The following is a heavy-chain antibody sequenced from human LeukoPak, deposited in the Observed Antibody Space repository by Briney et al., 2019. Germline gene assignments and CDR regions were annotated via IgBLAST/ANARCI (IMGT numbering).Heavy chain of an antibody. V-gene: IGHV4-59*11. CDR1: DDLIGSHY. CDR3: ARDYYDSRGEAFDI. CDR2: IFYVGST. J-gene: IGHJ3*02. Sequence: SETLSLTCTVCDDLIGSHYWSWIRQPPGKGLEWIGYIFYVGSTNYNPSLKSRVTISVDTSKNQFSLKLNSVTAADTAVYYCARDYYDSRGEAFDIWGQGTMVTVSS. D-gene: IGHD3-22*01.